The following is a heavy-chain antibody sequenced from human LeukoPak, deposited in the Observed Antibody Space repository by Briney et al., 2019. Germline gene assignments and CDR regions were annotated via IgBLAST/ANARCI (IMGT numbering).Heavy chain of an antibody. CDR2: ISAYNGNT. V-gene: IGHV1-18*01. D-gene: IGHD6-19*01. J-gene: IGHJ1*01. CDR1: GYTFTGYG. CDR3: ATHAVAGPEYFQH. Sequence: ASVKVSCKASGYTFTGYGISWVRQAPGQGLEWMGWISAYNGNTNYAQKLQGRVTMTTDTSTSTAYMELRSLRSDDTAVYYCATHAVAGPEYFQHWGQGTLVTVSS.